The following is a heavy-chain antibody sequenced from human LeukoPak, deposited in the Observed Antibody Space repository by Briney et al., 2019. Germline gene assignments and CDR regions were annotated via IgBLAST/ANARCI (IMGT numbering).Heavy chain of an antibody. CDR3: ARDLAAAGTSTDY. V-gene: IGHV1-69*05. CDR1: GGTFSNYA. CDR2: IIPKFGAV. J-gene: IGHJ4*02. D-gene: IGHD6-13*01. Sequence: ASVKVSCKASGGTFSNYAVSWVRQAPGQGLEWVGGIIPKFGAVTYAQKFQGRVTMTRDTSISTAYMELSRLRSDDTAVYYCARDLAAAGTSTDYWGQGTLVTVSS.